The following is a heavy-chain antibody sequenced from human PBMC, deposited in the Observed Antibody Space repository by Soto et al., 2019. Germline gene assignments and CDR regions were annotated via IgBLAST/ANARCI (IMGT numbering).Heavy chain of an antibody. CDR2: IIPILGIA. CDR3: ARADYGDEPKENPFDYAFDV. D-gene: IGHD4-17*01. V-gene: IGHV1-69*02. Sequence: GASVKVSCKASGGTFSSYTISWLRQAPGQGLEWMGRIIPILGIANYAQKFQGRVTITADKSTSTAYMELSSLRSEDTAVYYCARADYGDEPKENPFDYAFDVWGTGKMVTVS. J-gene: IGHJ3*01. CDR1: GGTFSSYT.